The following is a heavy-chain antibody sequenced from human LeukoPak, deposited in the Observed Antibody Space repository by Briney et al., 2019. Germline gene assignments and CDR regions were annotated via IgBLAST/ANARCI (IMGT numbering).Heavy chain of an antibody. J-gene: IGHJ4*02. Sequence: PGGSLRLSCAASGFTFSSYGMHWVRQAPGKGLEWVAVIWYDGSNKYYADSVKGRFTISRDNSKNTLYLQMNSLRAEDTAVYYCARDSGSSWLSYFDYWGQGTLVTVSS. V-gene: IGHV3-33*01. CDR3: ARDSGSSWLSYFDY. D-gene: IGHD6-13*01. CDR1: GFTFSSYG. CDR2: IWYDGSNK.